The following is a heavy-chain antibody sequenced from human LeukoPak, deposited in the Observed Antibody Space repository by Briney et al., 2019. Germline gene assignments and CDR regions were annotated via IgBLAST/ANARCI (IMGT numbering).Heavy chain of an antibody. J-gene: IGHJ5*02. D-gene: IGHD5-12*01. CDR3: ARRGYDVEWFDP. CDR2: IYPGDSDT. CDR1: GYSFTSYW. Sequence: GESLKISCKASGYSFTSYWIGWVRQMPGKGLEWMGIIYPGDSDTRYNPSFQGQVIISADKSIGTAYLQWSSLKATDSAMYYCARRGYDVEWFDPWGQGTLVTVSS. V-gene: IGHV5-51*01.